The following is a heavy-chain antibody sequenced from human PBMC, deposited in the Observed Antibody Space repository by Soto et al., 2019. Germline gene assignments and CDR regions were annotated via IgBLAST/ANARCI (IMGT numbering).Heavy chain of an antibody. J-gene: IGHJ5*02. CDR3: AREPVAGIWFDP. CDR1: GYTFTSYG. D-gene: IGHD6-19*01. CDR2: INSYNGNT. Sequence: QVQLVQSGAEVKKPGASVKVSCKASGYTFTSYGISWVRQAPGQGLEWMGWINSYNGNTNYPQKLQGRVTMTTDTPTSKAYMELRRLRCDDTAVYSCAREPVAGIWFDPWGQGTLVTVSS. V-gene: IGHV1-18*01.